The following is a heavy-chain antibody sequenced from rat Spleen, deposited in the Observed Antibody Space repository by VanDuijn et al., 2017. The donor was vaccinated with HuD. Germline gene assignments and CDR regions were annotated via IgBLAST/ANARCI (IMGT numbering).Heavy chain of an antibody. CDR3: ARSTGGSNWFAY. D-gene: IGHD4-4*01. Sequence: VQLQESGPGLVKPSQSLSLTCSVTGYSITSSYRWNWIRKFPGNKLEWMGYINSAGSTNYNPSLKSRISITRDTSKNQFFLQVNSVTTEDTATYYCARSTGGSNWFAYWGQGTLVTVSS. CDR1: GYSITSSYR. V-gene: IGHV3-3*01. CDR2: INSAGST. J-gene: IGHJ3*01.